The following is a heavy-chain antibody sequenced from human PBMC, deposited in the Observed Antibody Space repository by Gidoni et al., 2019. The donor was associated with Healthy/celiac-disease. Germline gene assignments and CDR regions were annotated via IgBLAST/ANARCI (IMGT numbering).Heavy chain of an antibody. CDR2: ISGSGGST. CDR1: GFTFSSEA. J-gene: IGHJ6*02. V-gene: IGHV3-23*01. D-gene: IGHD3-22*01. CDR3: AKDNYYDSSGYYFEPTSRYGMDV. Sequence: EVQLLESGGGLVQPGGSLRLSCAASGFTFSSEAMSWVRRAPGKGLEWVSAISGSGGSTYYADSVKGRFTISRDNSKNTLYLQMNSLRAEDTAVYYCAKDNYYDSSGYYFEPTSRYGMDVWGQGTTVTVSS.